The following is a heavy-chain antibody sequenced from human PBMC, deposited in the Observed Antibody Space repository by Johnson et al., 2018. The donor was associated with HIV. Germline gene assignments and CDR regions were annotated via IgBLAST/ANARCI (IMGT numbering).Heavy chain of an antibody. CDR3: AKDRTDRRYSSSRGAFDI. CDR1: GFTFSSYG. Sequence: QVQLVESGGGVVQPGGSLRLSCAASGFTFSSYGMHWVRQAPGKGLEWVAFIRYDGSNKYYVDSVKGRFTISRDNAKNSLYLQMNSLRAEDTAVYYCAKDRTDRRYSSSRGAFDIWGQGTMVTVSS. D-gene: IGHD6-13*01. V-gene: IGHV3-30*02. J-gene: IGHJ3*02. CDR2: IRYDGSNK.